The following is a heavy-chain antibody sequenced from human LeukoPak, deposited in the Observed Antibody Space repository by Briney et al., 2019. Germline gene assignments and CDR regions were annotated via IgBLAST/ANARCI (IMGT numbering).Heavy chain of an antibody. Sequence: SETLSLTCAVSGGSISSSNWWSWVRQPPGKGLEWIGEIYHSGGTNYNPSRKSPVTISVDKSKNQFSLKLSSVTAADTAVYYCARVSSGATTVDYWGQGTLVTVSS. CDR1: GGSISSSNW. V-gene: IGHV4-4*02. D-gene: IGHD1-26*01. CDR3: ARVSSGATTVDY. J-gene: IGHJ4*02. CDR2: IYHSGGT.